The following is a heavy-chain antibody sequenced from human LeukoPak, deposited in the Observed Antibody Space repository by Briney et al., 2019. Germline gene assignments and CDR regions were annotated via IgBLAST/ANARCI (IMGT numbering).Heavy chain of an antibody. CDR3: ARGRTGLPSY. Sequence: SETLSLTCAVHGGSLSGYYWSWIRQPPGKGLEWIGEINHRGGTNYNPSLKSRVTISVDTSKNQFSLKLSSVTAADTAVYYCARGRTGLPSYWGQGILVTVSS. CDR1: GGSLSGYY. J-gene: IGHJ4*02. D-gene: IGHD3/OR15-3a*01. CDR2: INHRGGT. V-gene: IGHV4-34*01.